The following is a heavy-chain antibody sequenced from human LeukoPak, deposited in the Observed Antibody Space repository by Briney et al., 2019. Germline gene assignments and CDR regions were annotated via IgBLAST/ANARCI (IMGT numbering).Heavy chain of an antibody. J-gene: IGHJ4*02. Sequence: SETLSLTCTVSGGSISSSSYYWGWIRQPPGKGLEWIGSIYYSGSTYYNPPLKSRVTISVDTSKNQFSLKLSSVTAADTAVYYCAREGVAAAACDYWGQGTLVTVSS. V-gene: IGHV4-39*07. CDR2: IYYSGST. CDR1: GGSISSSSYY. D-gene: IGHD6-13*01. CDR3: AREGVAAAACDY.